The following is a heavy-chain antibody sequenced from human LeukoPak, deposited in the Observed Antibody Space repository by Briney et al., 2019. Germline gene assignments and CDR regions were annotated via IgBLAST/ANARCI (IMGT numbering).Heavy chain of an antibody. Sequence: SVKVSCKASGGTFSSYAISWVRQAPGQGLEWMGGIIPISGTANYAQKFQGRVTITADESTSTAYMELSSLRSEDTAVYYCARGPPTELPAAMPSGYYYGMDVWGKGTTVTVSS. CDR2: IIPISGTA. CDR1: GGTFSSYA. V-gene: IGHV1-69*13. CDR3: ARGPPTELPAAMPSGYYYGMDV. J-gene: IGHJ6*04. D-gene: IGHD2-2*01.